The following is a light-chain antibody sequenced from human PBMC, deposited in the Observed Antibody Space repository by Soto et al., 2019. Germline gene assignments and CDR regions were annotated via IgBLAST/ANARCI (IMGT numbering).Light chain of an antibody. Sequence: DIQMPQSPSSVSASVGDRVTINCRASPGISSWLAWYQQKPGKAPKLLIYAASSLQSGVPSRFSGSGSRKDFPLTISSLQPEDVSNYYWQQANSFPITFGQGTRLEIK. CDR3: QQANSFPIT. CDR1: PGISSW. V-gene: IGKV1-12*01. J-gene: IGKJ5*01. CDR2: AAS.